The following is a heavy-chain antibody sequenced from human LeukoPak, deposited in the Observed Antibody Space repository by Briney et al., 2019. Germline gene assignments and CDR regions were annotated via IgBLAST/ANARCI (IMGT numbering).Heavy chain of an antibody. Sequence: GGSLRLSCAASGFTISSYSMNWVRQAPGKGLEWVSYISSSSSTIYYADSVKGRFTISRDNAKNSLYLQMNSLRAEDTAVYYCARDCSSTSCYTIYYYYYYMDVWGKGTTVTVSS. J-gene: IGHJ6*03. CDR2: ISSSSSTI. CDR1: GFTISSYS. CDR3: ARDCSSTSCYTIYYYYYYMDV. D-gene: IGHD2-2*02. V-gene: IGHV3-48*04.